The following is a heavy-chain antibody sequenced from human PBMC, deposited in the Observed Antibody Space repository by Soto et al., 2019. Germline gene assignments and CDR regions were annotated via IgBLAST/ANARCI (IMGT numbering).Heavy chain of an antibody. CDR3: ARDPLLWFGELRFDP. J-gene: IGHJ5*02. D-gene: IGHD3-10*01. CDR2: TYYRSKWYN. V-gene: IGHV6-1*01. CDR1: GDRGSSNSAA. Sequence: PSQTLSLTCAISGDRGSSNSAAWNWIRQSPSRGLEWLGRTYYRSKWYNDYAVSVKSRITINPDTSKNQFSLQLNSVTPEDTAVYYCARDPLLWFGELRFDPWGQGTLVTVSS.